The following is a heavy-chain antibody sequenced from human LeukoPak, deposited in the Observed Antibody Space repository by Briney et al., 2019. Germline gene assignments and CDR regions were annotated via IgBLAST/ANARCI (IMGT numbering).Heavy chain of an antibody. Sequence: GGSLRLSCAASGFTFSNYDMEWVRQPPGKSLEWVSHIGTGGDTYYPTPVKGRFTVSRENAKNSLYLQMSSLRVEDTAVYYCARGFLTMRGDGPTFDHWGQGILVTVSS. J-gene: IGHJ4*02. D-gene: IGHD5-24*01. CDR3: ARGFLTMRGDGPTFDH. V-gene: IGHV3-13*01. CDR1: GFTFSNYD. CDR2: IGTGGDT.